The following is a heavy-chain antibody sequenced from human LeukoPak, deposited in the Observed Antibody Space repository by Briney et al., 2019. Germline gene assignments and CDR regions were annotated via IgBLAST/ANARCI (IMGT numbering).Heavy chain of an antibody. V-gene: IGHV4-34*01. J-gene: IGHJ4*02. CDR3: ARGRPHYGSGSYNNY. Sequence: SETLSLTCAVYGGSFSGYFWSWIRQPPGKGLEWIGEINRSGSTNYNPSLKSRVTISLDTSKNQFSLKLSSVTAADTAVYYCARGRPHYGSGSYNNYWGQGTLVTVSS. D-gene: IGHD3-10*01. CDR1: GGSFSGYF. CDR2: INRSGST.